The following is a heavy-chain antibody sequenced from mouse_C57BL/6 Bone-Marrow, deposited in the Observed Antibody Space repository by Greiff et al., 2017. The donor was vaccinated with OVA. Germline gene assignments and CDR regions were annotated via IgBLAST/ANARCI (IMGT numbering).Heavy chain of an antibody. CDR3: ARGYYFDY. CDR1: GYTFTSYT. J-gene: IGHJ2*01. Sequence: VQLQQSGAELARPGASVKMSCKASGYTFTSYTMHWVKQRPGQGLEWIGYIDPSSDYTKYNQKFKDKATLTADKSSSTAYMQLSSLTSEDSAVDYGARGYYFDYWGQGTTLTVSS. CDR2: IDPSSDYT. V-gene: IGHV1-4*01.